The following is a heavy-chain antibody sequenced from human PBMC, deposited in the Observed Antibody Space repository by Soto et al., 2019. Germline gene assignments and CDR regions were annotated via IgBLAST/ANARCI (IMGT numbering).Heavy chain of an antibody. CDR2: IYYSGST. CDR3: ARDRLANWFDP. J-gene: IGHJ5*02. CDR1: GGSISSYY. Sequence: SETLSLTCTVSGGSISSYYWNWIRQPPGKGLEWIEYIYYSGSTKYNPSLKSRVTISVDTSKNQFSLKLSSVTAADTAVYYCARDRLANWFDPWGQGTLVTVSS. V-gene: IGHV4-59*01. D-gene: IGHD3-9*01.